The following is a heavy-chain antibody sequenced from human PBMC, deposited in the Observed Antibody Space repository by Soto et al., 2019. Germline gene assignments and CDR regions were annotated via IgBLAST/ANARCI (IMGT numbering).Heavy chain of an antibody. Sequence: EVQLLESGGGLVQPGGSLRLSCEPSGFTFTSYAMRWVRQAPVKGLGWVSAISGSGDSTYYADSVKGRFTISRDNSKNTLYLQMNSLRAEDTAVYYCARRGSGSYYDYWGQGTLVTVSS. CDR1: GFTFTSYA. CDR3: ARRGSGSYYDY. CDR2: ISGSGDST. V-gene: IGHV3-23*01. D-gene: IGHD1-26*01. J-gene: IGHJ4*02.